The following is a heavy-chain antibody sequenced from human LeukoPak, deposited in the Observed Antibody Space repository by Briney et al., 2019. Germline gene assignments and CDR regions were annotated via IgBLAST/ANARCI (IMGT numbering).Heavy chain of an antibody. D-gene: IGHD5-12*01. V-gene: IGHV4-61*02. CDR3: ARVGALEGYDSKGAFDI. J-gene: IGHJ3*02. CDR1: GGSISSSSYY. Sequence: PSETLSLTCTVSGGSISSSSYYWSWIRQPAGKGLEWIGRIYTSGSTNYNPSLKSRVTISVDTSKNQFSLKLSSVTAADTAVYYCARVGALEGYDSKGAFDIWGQGTMVTVSS. CDR2: IYTSGST.